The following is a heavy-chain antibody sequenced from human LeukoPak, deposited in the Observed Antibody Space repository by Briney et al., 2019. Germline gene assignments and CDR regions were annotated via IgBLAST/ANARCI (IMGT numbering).Heavy chain of an antibody. CDR1: GFTFSSYA. V-gene: IGHV3-30*04. CDR3: ARDRSGSTPYYFDY. CDR2: ISYDGSNK. D-gene: IGHD6-25*01. Sequence: GRSLRLSCAASGFTFSSYAMHWVRQAPGKGLEWVAVISYDGSNKYYADSVKGRFTISRDNSKNTLYLQMNSLRAEDTAVYYCARDRSGSTPYYFDYWGQGTLVTVSS. J-gene: IGHJ4*02.